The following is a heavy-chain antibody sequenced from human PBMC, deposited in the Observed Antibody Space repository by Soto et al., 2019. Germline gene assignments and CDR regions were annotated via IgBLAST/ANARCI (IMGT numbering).Heavy chain of an antibody. J-gene: IGHJ4*02. CDR2: IIPILGIA. D-gene: IGHD1-26*01. CDR1: GGTFSSYT. CDR3: ARAGGATYFDY. V-gene: IGHV1-69*02. Sequence: QVQLVQSGAEVKKPGSSVKVSCKASGGTFSSYTISWVRQAPGQGLEWMGRIIPILGIANYAQKFQGRVTITADKSPSTAYMELSSLRSEDTAVYYCARAGGATYFDYWGQGALVTVSS.